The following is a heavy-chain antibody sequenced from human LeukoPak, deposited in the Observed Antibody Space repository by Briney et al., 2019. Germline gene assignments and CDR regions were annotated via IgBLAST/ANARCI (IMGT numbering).Heavy chain of an antibody. D-gene: IGHD2-15*01. Sequence: SETLSLTCAVSGYSISSGYYWGWIRQPPGKGLEWIGSIYHSGSTYYNPSLKSRVTISVDTSKNQFSLKLSSVTAADTAVYYCAREPVVDAYMDVWGKGTTVTVSS. V-gene: IGHV4-38-2*02. J-gene: IGHJ6*03. CDR3: AREPVVDAYMDV. CDR2: IYHSGST. CDR1: GYSISSGYY.